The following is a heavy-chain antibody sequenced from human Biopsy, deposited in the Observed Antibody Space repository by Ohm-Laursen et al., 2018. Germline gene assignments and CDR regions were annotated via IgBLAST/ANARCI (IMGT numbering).Heavy chain of an antibody. D-gene: IGHD2/OR15-2a*01. CDR2: TYYRGTS. V-gene: IGHV4-59*02. CDR3: AAFPFSGGPAFDI. J-gene: IGHJ3*02. CDR1: GGSVCDYF. Sequence: SDTLSLTCRVSGGSVCDYFLSWIPLVPGNRPEWIGYTYYRGTSENNPSLRSRVTTSVDISRNQFFLNMKSVTGADTAVYYCAAFPFSGGPAFDIWGQGTTVSVSS.